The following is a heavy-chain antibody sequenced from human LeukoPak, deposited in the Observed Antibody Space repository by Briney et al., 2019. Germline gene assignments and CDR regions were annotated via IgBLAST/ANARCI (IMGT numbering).Heavy chain of an antibody. Sequence: PSETLSLTCTVSGGSISSGGYYWSWIRQHPGKGLEWIGYIYYSGSTYYNPSLMSRVTISVDTSKNQFSLKLSSVTAADTAVYYCARGGRANWFDPWGQGTLVTVSS. D-gene: IGHD1-26*01. CDR3: ARGGRANWFDP. CDR2: IYYSGST. J-gene: IGHJ5*02. V-gene: IGHV4-31*03. CDR1: GGSISSGGYY.